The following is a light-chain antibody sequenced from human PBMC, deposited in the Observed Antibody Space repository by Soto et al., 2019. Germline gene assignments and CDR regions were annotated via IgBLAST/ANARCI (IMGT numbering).Light chain of an antibody. V-gene: IGKV3-20*01. Sequence: EIVLTQPPGTLSLSPGERATLSCRASQSVSSSYSAWYQQKPGQAPRLLIYGASSRATGIPDRFSGSGSGTDFTLTISRLEPEDCAVYYCQQYGSSPTWTFGQGTKVDIK. CDR1: QSVSSSY. CDR3: QQYGSSPTWT. J-gene: IGKJ1*01. CDR2: GAS.